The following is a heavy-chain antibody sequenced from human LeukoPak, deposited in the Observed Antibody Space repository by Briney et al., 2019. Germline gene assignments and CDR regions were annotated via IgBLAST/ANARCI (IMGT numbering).Heavy chain of an antibody. D-gene: IGHD6-13*01. CDR2: ISSTGSTI. CDR3: ARLIAATGRLYFDY. CDR1: GFTFSAYS. V-gene: IGHV3-48*01. J-gene: IGHJ4*02. Sequence: GGSLRLSCAASGFTFSAYSLRWVRQAPGKGLEWLSYISSTGSTIYYAGSVKGRFTISRDNAKNSLYLQMNSLRAEDTAVYYCARLIAATGRLYFDYWGQGTLVTVSS.